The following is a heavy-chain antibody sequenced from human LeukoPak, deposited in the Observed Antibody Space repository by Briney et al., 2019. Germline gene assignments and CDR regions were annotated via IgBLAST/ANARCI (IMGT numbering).Heavy chain of an antibody. V-gene: IGHV1-69*05. Sequence: ASVKVSCKASGGTFSSYAISWVRQAPGQGLEWMGGIIPIFGTANYAQKFQGRVTITTDESTSTAYMELSSLRSEDTAVYYCAGPKEDIVVVPAAIWAFDIWGQGTMVTVSS. J-gene: IGHJ3*02. CDR1: GGTFSSYA. D-gene: IGHD2-2*01. CDR2: IIPIFGTA. CDR3: AGPKEDIVVVPAAIWAFDI.